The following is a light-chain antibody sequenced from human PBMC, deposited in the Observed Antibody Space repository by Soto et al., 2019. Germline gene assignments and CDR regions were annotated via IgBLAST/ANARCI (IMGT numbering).Light chain of an antibody. J-gene: IGLJ3*02. CDR2: RNN. Sequence: QSVLTQPPSASGTPGQRVTISCSGSSSNIGTNYVYWYHQLPGMAPKLLIYRNNQRPSGVPDRFSGSKSGTSASLAISGLRSEDEADYYCAAWDDSLSGVVFGGGTKVTVL. CDR1: SSNIGTNY. CDR3: AAWDDSLSGVV. V-gene: IGLV1-47*01.